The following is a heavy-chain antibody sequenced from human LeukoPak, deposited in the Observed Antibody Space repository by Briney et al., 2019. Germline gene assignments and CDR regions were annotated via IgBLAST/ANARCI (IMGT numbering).Heavy chain of an antibody. J-gene: IGHJ4*02. CDR2: IYHSGST. Sequence: SETLSLTCAVSGGSISSGNWWSWVRQPPGKGLEWIGEIYHSGSTNYNPSLKSRVTISVDNSKNQFSLKLSSVTAADTAVYYCARDGTAAAGSYFDYWGQGTLVTVSS. CDR3: ARDGTAAAGSYFDY. V-gene: IGHV4-4*02. D-gene: IGHD6-13*01. CDR1: GGSISSGNW.